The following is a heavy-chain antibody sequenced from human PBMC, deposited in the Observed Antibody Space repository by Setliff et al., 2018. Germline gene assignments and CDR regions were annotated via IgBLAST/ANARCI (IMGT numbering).Heavy chain of an antibody. Sequence: ASVKVSCKTSGFGFTTFGFSWVRQAPGQGLEWMGWISPYNGYIIYAHKFQGRVTMTTDTSTGTADMELSSLRSEDTAVYYCARGSVEYSRGWYYFDYWVQGTLVTVSS. J-gene: IGHJ4*02. CDR3: ARGSVEYSRGWYYFDY. CDR1: GFGFTTFG. D-gene: IGHD6-19*01. CDR2: ISPYNGYI. V-gene: IGHV1-18*01.